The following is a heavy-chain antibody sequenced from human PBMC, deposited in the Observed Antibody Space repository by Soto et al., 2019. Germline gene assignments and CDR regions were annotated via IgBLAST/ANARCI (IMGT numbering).Heavy chain of an antibody. CDR2: IGADNGDT. D-gene: IGHD3-10*01. V-gene: IGHV1-18*01. Sequence: QVQLVQSGAEVKKPGASVKVSCKASGYTFSTYGFSWVRQAPGQGLEWMGWIGADNGDTNYAQNFQGRVTMTTDTSTTTCDMELRSLTSDDTAVYFCARDWHGAEGFDPWGQGTLVTVSS. CDR3: ARDWHGAEGFDP. CDR1: GYTFSTYG. J-gene: IGHJ5*02.